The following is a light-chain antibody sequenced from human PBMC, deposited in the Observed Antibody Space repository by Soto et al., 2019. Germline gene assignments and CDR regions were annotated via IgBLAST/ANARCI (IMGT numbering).Light chain of an antibody. J-gene: IGKJ4*01. V-gene: IGKV3-20*01. Sequence: EIVLTQSPGTLSLSPGERATLSCRASQSVSSSYLAWYQHKPGQAPRLLTYGASSRATGIPDRFSGGGSGTDFTLTISRLEPEDFAVYYCQQYGSSPLTFGGGTKVEIK. CDR1: QSVSSSY. CDR3: QQYGSSPLT. CDR2: GAS.